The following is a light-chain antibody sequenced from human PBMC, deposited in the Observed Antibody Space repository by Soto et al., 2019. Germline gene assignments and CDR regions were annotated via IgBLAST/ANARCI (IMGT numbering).Light chain of an antibody. Sequence: DIQMTQSPSTLSGSIGDRVTITCRASQTISSWLAWYQQKPGKAPKLLIYKASTLKSGVPSRFSGSGSGTEFTLTISRLQPDDFATYYCQHYNSHAEAFGQGTKV. CDR3: QHYNSHAEA. J-gene: IGKJ1*01. CDR1: QTISSW. V-gene: IGKV1-5*03. CDR2: KAS.